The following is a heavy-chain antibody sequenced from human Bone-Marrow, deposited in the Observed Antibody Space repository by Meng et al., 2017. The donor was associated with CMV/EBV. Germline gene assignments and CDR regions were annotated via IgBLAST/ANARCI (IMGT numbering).Heavy chain of an antibody. CDR1: GYTFSSYW. V-gene: IGHV5-51*01. J-gene: IGHJ4*02. Sequence: GGSLRLSCQGSGYTFSSYWIAWVRQKPGKGLEWMGAIHPDDSDTRNSPSFQGQVTFSVDKSTNTAYLQWSGLKASDTAMYYCARRDSSSWYVDYWGQGTLVTVSS. CDR2: IHPDDSDT. CDR3: ARRDSSSWYVDY. D-gene: IGHD6-13*01.